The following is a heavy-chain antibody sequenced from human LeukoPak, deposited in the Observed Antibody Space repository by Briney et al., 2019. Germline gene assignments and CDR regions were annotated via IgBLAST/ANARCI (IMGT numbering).Heavy chain of an antibody. CDR1: GGSISSGGYY. CDR2: IYYSGST. J-gene: IGHJ5*02. CDR3: ARDWMYDFWSGMNWFDP. D-gene: IGHD3-3*01. Sequence: SETLSLTCTVSGGSISSGGYYWSWIRQHPGKGLEWIGYIYYSGSTYYNPSLKSRVTISVDTSKNQFSLKLSSVTAADTAVYYCARDWMYDFWSGMNWFDPWGQGTLVTVSS. V-gene: IGHV4-31*03.